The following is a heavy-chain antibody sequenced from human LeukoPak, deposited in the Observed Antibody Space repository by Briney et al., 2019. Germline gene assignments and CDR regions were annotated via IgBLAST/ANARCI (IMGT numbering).Heavy chain of an antibody. Sequence: ASVKVSCKASGYTFTSYYMHRVRQAPGQGLEWMGIINPSGGSTSYAQKFQGRVTMTRDTSTSTVYMELSSLRSEDTAVYYCASHILTGDFDYWGQGTLVTVSS. D-gene: IGHD3-9*01. J-gene: IGHJ4*02. V-gene: IGHV1-46*01. CDR1: GYTFTSYY. CDR2: INPSGGST. CDR3: ASHILTGDFDY.